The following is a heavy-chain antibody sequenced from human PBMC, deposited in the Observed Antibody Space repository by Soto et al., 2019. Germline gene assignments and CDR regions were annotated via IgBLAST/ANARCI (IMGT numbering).Heavy chain of an antibody. CDR1: GFTFSNYW. V-gene: IGHV3-74*01. D-gene: IGHD3-10*01. J-gene: IGHJ4*02. CDR2: INNDGSVT. CDR3: DRDRSLWFRDY. Sequence: EVQLVESGGDLVQPGGSLRLSCAASGFTFSNYWMHWVRQAPGKGLVWVSRINNDGSVTTYADSVKGRFTISRDNAKDKLYLEMNRLSAEDTAVYYCDRDRSLWFRDYWGQGTLVTVSS.